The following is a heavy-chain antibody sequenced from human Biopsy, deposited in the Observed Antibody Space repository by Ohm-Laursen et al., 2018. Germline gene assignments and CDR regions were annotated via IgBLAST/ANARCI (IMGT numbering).Heavy chain of an antibody. CDR2: IIPVFGLA. CDR1: GRTVSRYA. D-gene: IGHD4-17*01. Sequence: SSVKVSCKASGRTVSRYAISWARQAPGQGLEWMGGIIPVFGLATYAQRLQGRVSITADTSTNTAYMELSSLRSDDTAVYFCARGLPTEYGDYFSLDYWGQGTLVIVSS. V-gene: IGHV1-69*17. J-gene: IGHJ4*02. CDR3: ARGLPTEYGDYFSLDY.